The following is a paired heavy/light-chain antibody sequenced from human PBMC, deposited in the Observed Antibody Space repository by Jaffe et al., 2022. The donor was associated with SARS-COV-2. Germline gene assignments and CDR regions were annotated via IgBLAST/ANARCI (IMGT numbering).Heavy chain of an antibody. CDR1: GFSLSTSGMC. Sequence: QVTLRESGPALVKPTQTLTLTCTFSGFSLSTSGMCVSWIRQPPGKALEWLALIDWDDDKYYSTSLKTRLTISKDTSKNQVVLTMTNMDPVDTATYYCARVWLSVRGSSYYYYYGMDVWGQGTTVTVSS. J-gene: IGHJ6*02. V-gene: IGHV2-70*01. CDR3: ARVWLSVRGSSYYYYYGMDV. D-gene: IGHD1-26*01. CDR2: IDWDDDK.
Light chain of an antibody. CDR1: QGISSW. J-gene: IGKJ3*01. CDR2: AAS. CDR3: QQANSFPLRFT. Sequence: DIQMTQSPSSVSASVGDRVTITCRASQGISSWLAWYQQKPGKAPKLLIYAASSLQSGVPSRFSGSGSGTDFTLTISSLQPEDFATYYCQQANSFPLRFTFGPGTKVDIK. V-gene: IGKV1-12*01.